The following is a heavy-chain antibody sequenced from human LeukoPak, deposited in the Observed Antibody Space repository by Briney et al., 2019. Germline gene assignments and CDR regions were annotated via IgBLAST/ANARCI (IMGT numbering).Heavy chain of an antibody. CDR2: INPNSGGT. J-gene: IGHJ3*02. Sequence: ASVKVSCRASGYTFTGYYMHWVRQAPGQGLEWMGWINPNSGGTNYAQKFQGRVTMTRDNPMSTAYLELSGLRPDDTAVYYCARARTDLESGDLSYAFEIWGQGTMITVS. D-gene: IGHD1-1*01. CDR1: GYTFTGYY. V-gene: IGHV1-2*02. CDR3: ARARTDLESGDLSYAFEI.